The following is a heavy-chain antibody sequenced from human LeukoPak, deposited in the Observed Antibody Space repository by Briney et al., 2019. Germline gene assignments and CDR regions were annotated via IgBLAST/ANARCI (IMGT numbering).Heavy chain of an antibody. CDR2: IFHTGRT. V-gene: IGHV4-38-2*02. D-gene: IGHD5-12*01. CDR3: ARDGGYPTTDEGFDP. J-gene: IGHJ5*02. CDR1: GYSIGRDYY. Sequence: PSDTLSLTCKVSGYSIGRDYYWAWLRQPPGKGLEWIGSIFHTGRTVYNPSYESRLTISMDTSKNEFFLRLNSVTAADTAVYFCARDGGYPTTDEGFDPWGLGTLVTVS.